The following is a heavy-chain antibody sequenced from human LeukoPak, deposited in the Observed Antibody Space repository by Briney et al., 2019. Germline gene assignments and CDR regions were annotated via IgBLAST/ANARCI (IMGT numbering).Heavy chain of an antibody. J-gene: IGHJ4*02. V-gene: IGHV4-30-4*01. CDR3: ARATSYDSSGYYYDN. CDR1: GGSISSGDYY. Sequence: SETLSLTYTVSGGSISSGDYYWSWIRQPPGKGLEWIGYIYYSGSTYYNPSLKSRVTISVDTSKNQFSLKLSSVTAADTAVYYCARATSYDSSGYYYDNWGQGTLVTVSS. CDR2: IYYSGST. D-gene: IGHD3-22*01.